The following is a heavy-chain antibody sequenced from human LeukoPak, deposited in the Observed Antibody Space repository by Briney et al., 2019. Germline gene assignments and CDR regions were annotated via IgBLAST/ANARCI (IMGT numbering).Heavy chain of an antibody. J-gene: IGHJ3*02. CDR2: IYSTGAT. D-gene: IGHD1-26*01. Sequence: GGSLRLSCAASGFTFRSYSMNWVRQAPGKGLEWVSSIYSTGATHYAESVKGRFTISRDNSKNTLFLQMNSLRAEDMAVYYCARIEWERLGRAFDIWGQGTMVTVSS. CDR1: GFTFRSYS. V-gene: IGHV3-53*01. CDR3: ARIEWERLGRAFDI.